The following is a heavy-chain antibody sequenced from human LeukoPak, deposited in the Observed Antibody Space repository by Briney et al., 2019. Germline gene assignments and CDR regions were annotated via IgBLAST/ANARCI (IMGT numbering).Heavy chain of an antibody. J-gene: IGHJ4*02. CDR1: GFTFSSYG. D-gene: IGHD6-6*01. V-gene: IGHV3-33*01. CDR3: ARGYSSSLYFDY. Sequence: GGSLRLSCAASGFTFSSYGMHWVRQAPGKGLEWVAVKWYDGSNKYYADSVKGRFTISRDNSKNTLYLQMNSLRAEDTAVYYCARGYSSSLYFDYWGQGTLVTVSS. CDR2: KWYDGSNK.